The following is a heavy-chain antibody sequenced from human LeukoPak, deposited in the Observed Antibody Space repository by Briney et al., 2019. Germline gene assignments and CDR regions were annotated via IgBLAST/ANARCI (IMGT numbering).Heavy chain of an antibody. D-gene: IGHD3-16*01. V-gene: IGHV3-48*02. CDR1: GFAFSTSS. CDR3: VRDGGGFDC. Sequence: GGSLRLSCADAGFAFSTSSMKCVRQAPGKGLEWVSYITSTSATKYYADSVKGRFTVSRDYAKRSLFLQMNSLRDEDTTVYYCVRDGGGFDCWGQGTLVTVSS. CDR2: ITSTSATK. J-gene: IGHJ4*02.